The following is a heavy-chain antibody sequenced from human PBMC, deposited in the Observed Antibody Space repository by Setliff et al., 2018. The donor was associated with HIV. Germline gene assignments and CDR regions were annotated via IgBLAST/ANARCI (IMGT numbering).Heavy chain of an antibody. CDR2: ISAHNGHT. CDR3: ARGVPADAYAFDI. CDR1: GYSFTSYV. V-gene: IGHV1-18*01. Sequence: ASVKVSCKASGYSFTSYVFTWVRQAPGQGLEWMGWISAHNGHTDYAQKFQDRVTMSADTSTTTAFMELRSLISDDTAVYYCARGVPADAYAFDIWGQGTLVTVSS. D-gene: IGHD2-2*01. J-gene: IGHJ3*02.